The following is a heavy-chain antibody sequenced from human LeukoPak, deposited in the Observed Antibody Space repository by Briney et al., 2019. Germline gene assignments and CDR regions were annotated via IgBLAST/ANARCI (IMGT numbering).Heavy chain of an antibody. CDR1: GGSFSSRSHY. D-gene: IGHD1-26*01. Sequence: PSETLSLTCTVSGGSFSSRSHYWGWSRQTPGKGLEWIGSMFYSGSTYYNPSLKSRVIIFVDTSKNQFYLKVSSVTAADTAVYYCARADVGINWFDPWGQGTLVTVSS. V-gene: IGHV4-39*01. J-gene: IGHJ5*02. CDR3: ARADVGINWFDP. CDR2: MFYSGST.